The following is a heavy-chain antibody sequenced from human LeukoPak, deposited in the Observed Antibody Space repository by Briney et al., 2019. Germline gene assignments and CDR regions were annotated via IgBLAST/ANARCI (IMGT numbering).Heavy chain of an antibody. CDR3: AKGSKEVLFTRDHYMDV. V-gene: IGHV3-30*02. Sequence: PGRSLRLSCAASGFTFSSYAMHWVRQAPGKGLEWVAFIRYDGSNKYYADSVKGRFTISRDNSKNKLYLQMNSLRAEDTAVYYCAKGSKEVLFTRDHYMDVWGKGTTVTISS. J-gene: IGHJ6*03. CDR2: IRYDGSNK. D-gene: IGHD3-3*01. CDR1: GFTFSSYA.